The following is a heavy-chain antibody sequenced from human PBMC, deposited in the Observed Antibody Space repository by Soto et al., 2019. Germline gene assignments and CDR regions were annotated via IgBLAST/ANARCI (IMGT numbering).Heavy chain of an antibody. V-gene: IGHV3-15*07. Sequence: CGSMRLARAACGFTCSNAWLNRFRQAPGKGLEWVGRIKSKTDGGTTDYAAPVKGRFTISRDDSKNTLYLQMNSLKTEDTAVYYCTTEGSSWSRLNDYYYYYGMDVWGQGTTVTVSS. CDR3: TTEGSSWSRLNDYYYYYGMDV. J-gene: IGHJ6*02. D-gene: IGHD6-13*01. CDR1: GFTCSNAW. CDR2: IKSKTDGGTT.